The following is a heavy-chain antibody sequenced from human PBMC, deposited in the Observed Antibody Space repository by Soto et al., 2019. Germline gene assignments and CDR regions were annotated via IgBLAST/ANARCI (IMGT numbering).Heavy chain of an antibody. Sequence: GESLKISCAASGFTFSDYNMNWVRQAPGKGLEWVSSISAYSSPIFYADSVKGRFTISRDNAKNSLYLQMNSLRAGDTAVYYCVRGGRGYTRDDVFDIWGQGTMVTVSS. J-gene: IGHJ3*02. D-gene: IGHD2-2*02. CDR3: VRGGRGYTRDDVFDI. CDR1: GFTFSDYN. CDR2: ISAYSSPI. V-gene: IGHV3-21*06.